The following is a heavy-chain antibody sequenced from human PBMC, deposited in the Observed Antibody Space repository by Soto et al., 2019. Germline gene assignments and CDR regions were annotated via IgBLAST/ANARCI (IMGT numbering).Heavy chain of an antibody. CDR2: ISHSGST. V-gene: IGHV4-4*02. Sequence: PSETLSLTCAISGGSITSSEWWSWVRQPPGKGLEWVGEISHSGSTNYNPSLKSRVTISLDKSRNQFSLNLNSVTAADTAVYYCASRTGTVPYLGQGTLVTVSS. D-gene: IGHD1-7*01. J-gene: IGHJ4*02. CDR3: ASRTGTVPY. CDR1: GGSITSSEW.